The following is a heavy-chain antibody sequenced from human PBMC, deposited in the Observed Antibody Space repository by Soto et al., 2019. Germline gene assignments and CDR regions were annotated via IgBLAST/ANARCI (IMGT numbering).Heavy chain of an antibody. D-gene: IGHD3-22*01. CDR1: GFTFSSYG. CDR2: ISYDGSNK. J-gene: IGHJ4*02. V-gene: IGHV3-30*18. CDR3: AKDWETYYYDSSGPPLTTFDY. Sequence: PGGSLRLSCAASGFTFSSYGMHWVRQAPGKGLEWVAVISYDGSNKYYADSVKGRFTISRDNSKNTLYLQMNSLRAEDTAVYYCAKDWETYYYDSSGPPLTTFDYWGQGTLVTVSS.